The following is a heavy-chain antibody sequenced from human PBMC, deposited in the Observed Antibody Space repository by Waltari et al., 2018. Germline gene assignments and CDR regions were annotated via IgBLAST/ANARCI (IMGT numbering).Heavy chain of an antibody. V-gene: IGHV4-34*01. J-gene: IGHJ5*01. CDR3: ARGGYSGYEPRRWFDS. CDR2: LKYSGST. D-gene: IGHD5-12*01. Sequence: QVQLQQWGAGLLKPSETLSLTCVVECWSVRGSYWSWIRQPPEKGLEWIGELKYSGSTQYNPSLKRRVTISIDTSKNQFSLNLRSVTAADMGVYYCARGGYSGYEPRRWFDSWGQGTLVTVAS. CDR1: CWSVRGSY.